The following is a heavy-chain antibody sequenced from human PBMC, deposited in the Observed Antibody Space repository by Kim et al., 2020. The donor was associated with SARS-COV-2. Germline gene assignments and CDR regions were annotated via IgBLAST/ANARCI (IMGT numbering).Heavy chain of an antibody. J-gene: IGHJ4*02. Sequence: GGSLRLSCAASGFTFSNLWMHWVCRAPGEGPVWVSGIKPDGTVATYAGSVKVRFTISRDNAKNTFFLQMNNVRAEDTAVYYCLLINNGISDYWGQETLVT. CDR2: IKPDGTVA. CDR3: LLINNGISDY. D-gene: IGHD1-20*01. CDR1: GFTFSNLW. V-gene: IGHV3-74*01.